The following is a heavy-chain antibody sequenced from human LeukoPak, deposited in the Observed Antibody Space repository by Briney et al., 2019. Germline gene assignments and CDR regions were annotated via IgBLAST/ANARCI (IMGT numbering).Heavy chain of an antibody. CDR3: ARAVRAATNYYYGMDV. V-gene: IGHV4-34*01. CDR2: INHSGST. J-gene: IGHJ6*02. D-gene: IGHD2-15*01. CDR1: GESFSGYY. Sequence: ETLXLTCAVYGESFSGYYWSWIRQPPGKGLEWVGEINHSGSTNYNPSLKSRVTISVDTSKNQFSLKLSSVTAADTAVYYCARAVRAATNYYYGMDVWGQGTTVTVSS.